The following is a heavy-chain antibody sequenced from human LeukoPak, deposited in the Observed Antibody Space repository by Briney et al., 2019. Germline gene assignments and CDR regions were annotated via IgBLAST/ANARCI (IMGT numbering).Heavy chain of an antibody. D-gene: IGHD3-10*01. CDR1: GFTFSSYA. Sequence: GGSLRLSCAASGFTFSSYAMSWVRQAPGKGLEWVSPISGSGGSTYYADSVKGRFTISRDNAKNSLYLQMNSLRAEDTAVYYCARVFYGSGRLADYWGQGTLVTVSS. CDR2: ISGSGGST. CDR3: ARVFYGSGRLADY. V-gene: IGHV3-23*01. J-gene: IGHJ4*02.